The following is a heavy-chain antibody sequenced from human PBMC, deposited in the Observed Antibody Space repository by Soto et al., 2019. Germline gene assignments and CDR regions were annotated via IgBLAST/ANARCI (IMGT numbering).Heavy chain of an antibody. CDR2: ISSNGGST. Sequence: EVQLVESGGGLVQPGGSLRLSCAASGFTFSSYAMHWVRQAPGKGLEYVSAISSNGGSTYYANSVKGRFTISRDNSKNALYVQMGGLRAEDMAVYYCARGPGYYFDYWGQGTLVTVSS. CDR1: GFTFSSYA. V-gene: IGHV3-64*01. J-gene: IGHJ4*02. CDR3: ARGPGYYFDY.